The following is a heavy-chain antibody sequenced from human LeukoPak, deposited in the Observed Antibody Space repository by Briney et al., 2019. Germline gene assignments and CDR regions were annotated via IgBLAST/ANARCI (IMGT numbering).Heavy chain of an antibody. J-gene: IGHJ4*02. V-gene: IGHV3-49*04. D-gene: IGHD4-11*01. Sequence: GGSLRLSCSASGFTVSNSNMNWVRQAPGKGLEWVGFIRSKAYGETADYAASVKGRFTISRDDSKAIAYLQMNSLKTEDTAVYHCTRDRGAYSLYDYWGQGTLVTVSS. CDR1: GFTVSNSN. CDR2: IRSKAYGETA. CDR3: TRDRGAYSLYDY.